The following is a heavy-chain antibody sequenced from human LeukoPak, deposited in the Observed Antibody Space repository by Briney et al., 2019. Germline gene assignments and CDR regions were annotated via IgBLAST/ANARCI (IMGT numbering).Heavy chain of an antibody. D-gene: IGHD3-10*01. V-gene: IGHV3-21*01. CDR3: ARDPTPSGSYSFDY. Sequence: GGSLRLSCAASGFTFSSYSMNWVRQAPGKGLEWVSSISSSSSYIYYADSVKDRFTISRDNAKNSLYLQMNSLRAEDTAVYYCARDPTPSGSYSFDYWGQGTLVTVSS. J-gene: IGHJ4*02. CDR2: ISSSSSYI. CDR1: GFTFSSYS.